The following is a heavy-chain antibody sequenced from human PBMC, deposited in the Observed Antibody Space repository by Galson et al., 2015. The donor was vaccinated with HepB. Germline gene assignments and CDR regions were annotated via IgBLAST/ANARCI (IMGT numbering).Heavy chain of an antibody. V-gene: IGHV3-30-3*01. CDR2: ISYDGSNK. Sequence: SLRLSCAASGFTFSSYAMHWVRQAPGKGLEWVAVISYDGSNKYYADSVKGRFTISRDNSKNTLYLQMNSLRAEDTAVYYCASTRFGESWGWFDPWGQGTLVTVSS. J-gene: IGHJ5*02. CDR3: ASTRFGESWGWFDP. D-gene: IGHD3-10*02. CDR1: GFTFSSYA.